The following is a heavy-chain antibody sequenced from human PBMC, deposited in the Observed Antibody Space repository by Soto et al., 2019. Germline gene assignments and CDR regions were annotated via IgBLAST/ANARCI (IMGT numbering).Heavy chain of an antibody. CDR2: ISYDGSNK. CDR1: GFTFSSYA. J-gene: IGHJ5*02. V-gene: IGHV3-30-3*01. Sequence: GSLRLSCAASGFTFSSYAMHWVRQAPGKGLEWVAVISYDGSNKYYADSVKGRFTISRDNSKNTLYPQMNSLRAEDTAVYYCARVAIAARPFEWFDPWGQGTLVTVSS. D-gene: IGHD6-6*01. CDR3: ARVAIAARPFEWFDP.